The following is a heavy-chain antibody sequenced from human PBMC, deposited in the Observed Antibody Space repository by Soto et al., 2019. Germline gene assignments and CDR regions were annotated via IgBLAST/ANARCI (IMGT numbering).Heavy chain of an antibody. J-gene: IGHJ6*02. CDR1: GYTFTSYG. CDR3: ARGPYYDFWSGYRSYYYGMDV. CDR2: INPNSGGT. Sequence: ASVKVSCKASGYTFTSYGISWVRQAPGQGLEWMGWINPNSGGTNYAQKFQGWVTMTRDTSISTAYMELSRLRSDDTAVYYCARGPYYDFWSGYRSYYYGMDVWGQGTTVTVSS. V-gene: IGHV1-2*04. D-gene: IGHD3-3*01.